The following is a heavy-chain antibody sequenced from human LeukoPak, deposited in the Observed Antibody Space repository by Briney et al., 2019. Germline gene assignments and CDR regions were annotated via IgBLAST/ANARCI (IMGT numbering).Heavy chain of an antibody. J-gene: IGHJ4*01. CDR3: ARDRGWQQFDY. CDR2: IKADGTGK. D-gene: IGHD5-24*01. V-gene: IGHV3-7*01. Sequence: GSLRLSCVASGFTFSSSWMTWVRQAPGMGLERVANIKADGTGKYYVDSVRGRFSISRDNAKNSLYLELNSLRAEDTGVYSCARDRGWQQFDYWGQGTLVTVSS. CDR1: GFTFSSSW.